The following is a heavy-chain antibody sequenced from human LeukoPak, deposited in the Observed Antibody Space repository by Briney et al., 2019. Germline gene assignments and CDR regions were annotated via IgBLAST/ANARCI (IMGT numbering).Heavy chain of an antibody. D-gene: IGHD6-6*01. CDR1: GFTFDDYA. CDR2: ISWNSDTI. CDR3: ARDGAARLLRYYYYMDV. V-gene: IGHV3-9*01. J-gene: IGHJ6*03. Sequence: GGSLRLSCAVSGFTFDDYAMHWVRQVPGKGLEWVSGISWNSDTIGLADSVKGRFTVSRDNSENMQFLQMNALRPEDTAVYYCARDGAARLLRYYYYMDVWGKGTTVTVS.